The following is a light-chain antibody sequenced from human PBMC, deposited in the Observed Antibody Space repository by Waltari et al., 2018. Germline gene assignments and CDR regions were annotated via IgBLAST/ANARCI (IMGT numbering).Light chain of an antibody. J-gene: IGKJ3*01. CDR1: KSFVNSDGNTY. CDR2: KVS. CDR3: EQGTHWPFT. Sequence: VLMTQSPLTLPITPGQPASLSCRFRKSFVNSDGNTYLIWYQQKPGQPPRLLIYKVSNRESGVTDRFSGSGAGTDFTLKISRVEAEDVGVYYCEQGTHWPFTFGPGTKLDIK. V-gene: IGKV2-30*01.